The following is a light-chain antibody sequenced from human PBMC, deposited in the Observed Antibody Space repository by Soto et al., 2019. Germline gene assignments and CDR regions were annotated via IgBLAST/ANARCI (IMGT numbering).Light chain of an antibody. V-gene: IGKV3-20*01. J-gene: IGKJ2*01. CDR3: QQYGSSPPYT. Sequence: EIVLTQSPGTLSLSPGERATLSCRASQSVSSSYLAWYQQKPGQAPRLLIYGASSRATGIPDRFSGSGSVTAFTLTISRLEPEDFAVYYCQQYGSSPPYTFGQGTKVEIK. CDR1: QSVSSSY. CDR2: GAS.